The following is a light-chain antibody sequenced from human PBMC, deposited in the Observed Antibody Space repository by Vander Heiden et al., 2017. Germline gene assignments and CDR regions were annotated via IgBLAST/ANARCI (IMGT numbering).Light chain of an antibody. Sequence: EIVLTQSPGTPSLSPGERATLSCRASQSVTSTYLAWYQQKPGQAPRLLIYGASSRATGVPDRFSGSGSATDFTLTISRLEPEDFALYYCQQYGSSPRTFGQGTKVEIK. CDR3: QQYGSSPRT. V-gene: IGKV3-20*01. CDR1: QSVTSTY. CDR2: GAS. J-gene: IGKJ1*01.